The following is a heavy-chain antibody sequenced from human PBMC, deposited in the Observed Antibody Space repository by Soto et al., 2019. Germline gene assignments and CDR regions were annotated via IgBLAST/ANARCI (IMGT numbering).Heavy chain of an antibody. CDR1: GFTFSSYG. CDR2: ISYDGSNK. Sequence: QVQLVESGGGVVQPGRSLRLSCAASGFTFSSYGMHWVRQAPGKGLEWVAVISYDGSNKYYADSVKGRFTISRDNSKNTLYLQMNSLRAEDMAVYYCAKDRIAVAGTLYYFDYWGQGTPVTVSS. D-gene: IGHD6-19*01. V-gene: IGHV3-30*18. CDR3: AKDRIAVAGTLYYFDY. J-gene: IGHJ4*02.